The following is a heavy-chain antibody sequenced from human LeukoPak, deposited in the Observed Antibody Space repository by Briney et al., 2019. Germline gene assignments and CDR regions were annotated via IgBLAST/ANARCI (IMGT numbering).Heavy chain of an antibody. J-gene: IGHJ4*02. CDR1: GFTFSSCW. V-gene: IGHV3-74*01. D-gene: IGHD5-12*01. Sequence: GGSLRLACAASGFTFSSCWMHWVRQAPGKGLVWVSRINSDGSSTSYADSVKGRFTISRDNAKNTLYLQMNSLRAEDTAVYYCARGSSGYDPFDYWGQGTLVTVSS. CDR3: ARGSSGYDPFDY. CDR2: INSDGSST.